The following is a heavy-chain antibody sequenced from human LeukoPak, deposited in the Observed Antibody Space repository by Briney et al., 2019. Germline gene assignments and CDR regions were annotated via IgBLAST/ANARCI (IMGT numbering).Heavy chain of an antibody. V-gene: IGHV1-69*04. CDR1: GGTFSSYA. Sequence: GASVKVSCKASGGTFSSYALSWVRQAPGQGLEWMGRIIPIFGIANYAQKFQGRVTITADKSTSTAYMELSSLRSEDTAVYYCARVSVTTPYYYGMDVWGQGTTVTVSS. CDR3: ARVSVTTPYYYGMDV. J-gene: IGHJ6*02. D-gene: IGHD4-17*01. CDR2: IIPIFGIA.